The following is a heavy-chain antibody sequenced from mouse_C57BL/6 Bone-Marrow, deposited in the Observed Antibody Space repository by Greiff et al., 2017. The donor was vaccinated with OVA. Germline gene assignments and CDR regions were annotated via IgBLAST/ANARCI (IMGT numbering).Heavy chain of an antibody. CDR2: ISYDGSN. CDR1: GYSITSGYY. D-gene: IGHD2-3*01. Sequence: ESGPGLVKPSQSLSLTCSVTGYSITSGYYWNWIRQFPGNKLEWMGYISYDGSNNYNPSLKNRISITRDTSKNQFFLKLNSVTTEDTATYYCARGGGYYLYYFDYWGQGTTLTVSS. J-gene: IGHJ2*01. V-gene: IGHV3-6*01. CDR3: ARGGGYYLYYFDY.